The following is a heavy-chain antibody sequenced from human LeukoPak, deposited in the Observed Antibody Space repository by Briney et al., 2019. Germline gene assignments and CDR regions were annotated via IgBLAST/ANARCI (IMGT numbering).Heavy chain of an antibody. D-gene: IGHD2-15*01. V-gene: IGHV4-59*01. CDR1: GGSISSYY. CDR2: ICYSGST. J-gene: IGHJ3*02. Sequence: SETLSLTCTVSGGSISSYYWSWIRQPPGKGLEWIGYICYSGSTNYNPSLKSRVAISVDTSKNQFSLKLSSVTAADTAVYYCARASLWWAAPDAFDIWGQGTMVTVSS. CDR3: ARASLWWAAPDAFDI.